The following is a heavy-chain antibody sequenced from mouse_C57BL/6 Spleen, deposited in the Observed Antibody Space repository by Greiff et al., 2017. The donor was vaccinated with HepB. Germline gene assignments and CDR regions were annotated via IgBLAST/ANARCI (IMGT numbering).Heavy chain of an antibody. J-gene: IGHJ1*03. CDR2: ISSGSSTI. CDR3: ARPIYYYGSGYFDV. Sequence: VQLVESGGGLVKPGGSLKLSCAASGFTFSDYGMHWVRQAPEKGLEWVAYISSGSSTIYYADTVKGRFTISRDNAKNTLFLQMTSLRSEDTAMYYCARPIYYYGSGYFDVWGTGTTVTVSS. CDR1: GFTFSDYG. V-gene: IGHV5-17*01. D-gene: IGHD1-1*01.